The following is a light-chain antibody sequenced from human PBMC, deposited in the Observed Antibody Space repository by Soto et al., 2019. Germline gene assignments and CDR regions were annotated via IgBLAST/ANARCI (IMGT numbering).Light chain of an antibody. J-gene: IGLJ2*01. CDR2: DNN. CDR1: YSNIGDNY. V-gene: IGLV1-51*01. CDR3: AVWDSSLSAVV. Sequence: QSVLTQPPSVSAAPGQKVTISCSGSYSNIGDNYVSWYRQVPGTTPKLLIYDNNKRASRIPDRFSGSKSATSATLGITGLQTGEEADYYCAVWDSSLSAVVFGGGTKLTVL.